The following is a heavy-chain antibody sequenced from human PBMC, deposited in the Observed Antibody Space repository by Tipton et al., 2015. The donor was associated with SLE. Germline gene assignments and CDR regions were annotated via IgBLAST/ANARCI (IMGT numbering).Heavy chain of an antibody. Sequence: SLRLSCAASGFTFDDYAMHWVRQAPGKGLEWVSGISWNSGSIGYADSVKGRFTISRDNAKNSLYLQMNSLRAEDTAVYYCAKEPYSSSWSTPGNYMDVWGKGTTVTVSS. J-gene: IGHJ6*03. CDR1: GFTFDDYA. V-gene: IGHV3-9*01. CDR2: ISWNSGSI. CDR3: AKEPYSSSWSTPGNYMDV. D-gene: IGHD6-13*01.